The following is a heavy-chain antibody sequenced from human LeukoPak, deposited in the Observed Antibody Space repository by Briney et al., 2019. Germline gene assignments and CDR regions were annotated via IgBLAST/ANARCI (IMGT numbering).Heavy chain of an antibody. CDR1: GFSFHEHD. Sequence: GGSLRLSCAASGFSFHEHDMPWVRQAPGKGLEWVSLISGDGGNKHYADSVKGRFTISRDNSKNLLSLQMNSLRGDDTAFYYCAKRSGSPHNFDYWGQGALVTVSS. CDR3: AKRSGSPHNFDY. D-gene: IGHD1-1*01. CDR2: ISGDGGNK. J-gene: IGHJ4*02. V-gene: IGHV3-43*02.